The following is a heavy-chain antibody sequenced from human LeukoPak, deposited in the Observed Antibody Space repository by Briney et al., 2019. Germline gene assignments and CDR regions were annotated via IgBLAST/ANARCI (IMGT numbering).Heavy chain of an antibody. CDR1: GFTFSSYA. V-gene: IGHV3-30-3*01. Sequence: GGSLRLSCAASGFTFSSYAMHWVRQAPGKGLEWVAVISYDGSNKYYADSVKGRFTISRDNSKNTLYLQMSSLRAEDTAVYYCARDGGYCSSTSCPPPFGYWGQGTLVTVSS. CDR3: ARDGGYCSSTSCPPPFGY. CDR2: ISYDGSNK. D-gene: IGHD2-2*03. J-gene: IGHJ4*02.